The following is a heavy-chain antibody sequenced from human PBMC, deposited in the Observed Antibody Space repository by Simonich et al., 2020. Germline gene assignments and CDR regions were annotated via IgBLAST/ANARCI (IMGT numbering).Heavy chain of an antibody. CDR2: KWYDGSKK. CDR3: ARDRCTNGVCLDV. Sequence: QVQLVESGGGVVQPGRSLRLSCAASGFTFSSYGMHWVRQAPGKWLGGVEVKWYDGSKKYYADSVKGRFTISRDNSKNTLYLQMNSLRAEDTAVYYCARDRCTNGVCLDVWGKGTTVTVSS. J-gene: IGHJ6*04. CDR1: GFTFSSYG. V-gene: IGHV3-33*01. D-gene: IGHD2-8*01.